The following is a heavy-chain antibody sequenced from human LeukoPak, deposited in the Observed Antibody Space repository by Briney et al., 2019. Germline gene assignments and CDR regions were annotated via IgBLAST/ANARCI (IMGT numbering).Heavy chain of an antibody. D-gene: IGHD2-21*01. J-gene: IGHJ3*02. CDR2: FDPEDGET. V-gene: IGHV1-24*01. CDR1: GYTLTELS. CDR3: ATGIMVGGDAFDI. Sequence: GASVTVSCKVSGYTLTELSMHWVRQAPGKGPEWMGGFDPEDGETIYAQKFQGRVTMTEDTSTDTAYMELSSLRSEDTAVYYCATGIMVGGDAFDIWGQGTMVTVSS.